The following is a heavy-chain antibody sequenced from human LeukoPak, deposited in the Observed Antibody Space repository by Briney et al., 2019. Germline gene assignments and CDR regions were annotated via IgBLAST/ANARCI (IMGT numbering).Heavy chain of an antibody. Sequence: SVKVSCKASGGTFSSYAISWVRQAPGQGLEWMGGIIPIFGTANYAQKFQGRVTITADKSTGTAYMELSSLRSEDTAVYYCARADTAMAYFDYWGQGTLVTVSS. V-gene: IGHV1-69*06. J-gene: IGHJ4*02. CDR2: IIPIFGTA. CDR1: GGTFSSYA. CDR3: ARADTAMAYFDY. D-gene: IGHD5-18*01.